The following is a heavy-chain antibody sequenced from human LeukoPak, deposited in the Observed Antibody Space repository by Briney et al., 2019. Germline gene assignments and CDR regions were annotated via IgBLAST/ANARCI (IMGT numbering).Heavy chain of an antibody. V-gene: IGHV3-21*01. CDR2: ISSSSSYI. J-gene: IGHJ4*02. D-gene: IGHD6-13*01. Sequence: GGSLRLSCAASGFTFSSYSMNWVRPAPGKGLEWVSSISSSSSYIYYADSVKGRFTISRDNAKNSLYLQLNSLRAEDTAVYYCARDGGAAGNFDYWGQGTLVTVSS. CDR3: ARDGGAAGNFDY. CDR1: GFTFSSYS.